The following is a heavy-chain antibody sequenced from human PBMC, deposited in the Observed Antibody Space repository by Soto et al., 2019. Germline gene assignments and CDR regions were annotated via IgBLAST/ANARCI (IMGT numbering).Heavy chain of an antibody. CDR1: GGAINSYY. Sequence: SETLSLTCTVSGGAINSYYWTWIRQPAGKGLEWIGRIYSSGSTKYNPSLQSRVTMSLDTSKNQFSLRWTSVTAADTAVYYCARGQRFSDWFDPWCRGTLVT. D-gene: IGHD3-3*01. J-gene: IGHJ5*02. CDR2: IYSSGST. CDR3: ARGQRFSDWFDP. V-gene: IGHV4-4*07.